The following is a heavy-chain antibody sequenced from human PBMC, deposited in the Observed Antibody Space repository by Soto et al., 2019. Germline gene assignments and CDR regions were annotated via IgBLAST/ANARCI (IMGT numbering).Heavy chain of an antibody. V-gene: IGHV1-69*13. CDR2: IIPIFGAA. CDR1: GGTFSSYA. D-gene: IGHD3-22*01. J-gene: IGHJ4*02. CDR3: ATSPSEYYYDSSGYSIRYYFDY. Sequence: ASVKVSCKASGGTFSSYAISWVRQAPGQGLEWMGGIIPIFGAANYAQKFQGRVTITADESTSTAYMELSSLRSEDTAVYYCATSPSEYYYDSSGYSIRYYFDYWGQGTLVTSPQ.